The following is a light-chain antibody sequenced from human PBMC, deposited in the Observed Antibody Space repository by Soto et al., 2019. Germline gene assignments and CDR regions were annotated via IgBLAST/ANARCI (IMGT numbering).Light chain of an antibody. Sequence: QSALTQPPSASGSPGQSVTISCTGTSSDVGGYDYVSWYQQHPGRAPQLMIYEVSKRPSGVPDRFSGSKSGNTASLTVSGLQAEDEADYYRSSYAGINNFVFGTGTKLTVL. J-gene: IGLJ1*01. V-gene: IGLV2-8*01. CDR2: EVS. CDR1: SSDVGGYDY. CDR3: SSYAGINNFV.